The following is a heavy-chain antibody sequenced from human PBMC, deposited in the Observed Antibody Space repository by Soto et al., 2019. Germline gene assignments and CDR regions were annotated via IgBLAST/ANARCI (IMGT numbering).Heavy chain of an antibody. D-gene: IGHD2-2*01. V-gene: IGHV1-69*02. CDR2: IIPMLPVT. CDR1: GGTFNTYT. CDR3: SSGSWSAETFDD. Sequence: QVHLIQSGAEVKKPGSSVKVSCKAAGGTFNTYTLFWVRQAPGHGLEWMGRIIPMLPVTNSAQKFQGRLTLTAHKSTGTAFMELTSLTSDDTAVYYCSSGSWSAETFDDWGQGTMVTVSS. J-gene: IGHJ3*01.